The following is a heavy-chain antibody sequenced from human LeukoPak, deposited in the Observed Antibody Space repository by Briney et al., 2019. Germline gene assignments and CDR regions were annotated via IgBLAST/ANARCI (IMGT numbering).Heavy chain of an antibody. Sequence: GGSLRLSCAASGFTFSNAWMSWVRLAPGKGLEWVGRIKSKTNGGTTDYAAPVKGRFTISRDDSKNTLYLQMNSLKTEDTAVYHCTTEIPVGTTSFPWGQGTLVTVSS. V-gene: IGHV3-15*01. D-gene: IGHD1-14*01. CDR3: TTEIPVGTTSFP. J-gene: IGHJ5*02. CDR2: IKSKTNGGTT. CDR1: GFTFSNAW.